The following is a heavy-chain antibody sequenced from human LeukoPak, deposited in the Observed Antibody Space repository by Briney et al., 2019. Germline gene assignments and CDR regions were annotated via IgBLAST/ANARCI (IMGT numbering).Heavy chain of an antibody. J-gene: IGHJ3*02. Sequence: SETLSLTCTVSGGSISSYYWSWIRRPAGKGLEWIGRIYTSGSTNYNPSLKSRVTMSVDTSKNQFSLKLSSVTAADTAVYYCARVYYDSSGFVDAFYIWGQGTMVTVSS. CDR3: ARVYYDSSGFVDAFYI. D-gene: IGHD3-22*01. CDR2: IYTSGST. V-gene: IGHV4-4*07. CDR1: GGSISSYY.